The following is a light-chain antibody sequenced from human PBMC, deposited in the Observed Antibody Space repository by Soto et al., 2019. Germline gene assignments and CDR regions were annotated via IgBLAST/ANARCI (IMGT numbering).Light chain of an antibody. CDR1: QSVSSSY. J-gene: IGKJ1*01. CDR2: GAS. Sequence: EIVLTQSPGTLSLSPGERATLSCRASQSVSSSYLAWYQQKPGQAPRLLIYGASSRATGIPDRFSGSGSGTDFTLTSNRLEPEDFAVYYCQQYGSSRTFGQGTKVEIK. CDR3: QQYGSSRT. V-gene: IGKV3-20*01.